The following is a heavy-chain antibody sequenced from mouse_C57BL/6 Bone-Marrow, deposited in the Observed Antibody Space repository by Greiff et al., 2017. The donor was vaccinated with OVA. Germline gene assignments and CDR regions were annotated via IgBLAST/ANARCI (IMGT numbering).Heavy chain of an antibody. D-gene: IGHD1-1*01. CDR2: IDPEDGDT. CDR3: ATNYGSRNWYFDV. J-gene: IGHJ1*03. CDR1: GFNIKDYY. V-gene: IGHV14-1*01. Sequence: VQLQQSGAELVRPGASVKLSCTASGFNIKDYYMHWVKQRPEQGLEWIGRIDPEDGDTEYAPKFQGKATMTADTSSNTAYLQISSLTSEDTAVYYCATNYGSRNWYFDVWGTGTTVTVSS.